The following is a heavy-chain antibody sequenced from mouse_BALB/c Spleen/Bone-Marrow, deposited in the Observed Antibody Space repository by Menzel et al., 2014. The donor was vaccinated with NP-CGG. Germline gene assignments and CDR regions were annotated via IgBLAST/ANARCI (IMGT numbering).Heavy chain of an antibody. V-gene: IGHV14-3*02. CDR2: IDPANGNT. Sequence: VQLQQSGAEFVKPGASVKLSCTASGFNIKDTYMHWVKQRPEQGLEWIGRIDPANGNTKYDPKFQGKTTITADTSSNTAYLQLSSLTSEDTAVYYCARYDYGVYFDYWGQGTTLTVSS. CDR3: ARYDYGVYFDY. J-gene: IGHJ2*01. D-gene: IGHD2-4*01. CDR1: GFNIKDTY.